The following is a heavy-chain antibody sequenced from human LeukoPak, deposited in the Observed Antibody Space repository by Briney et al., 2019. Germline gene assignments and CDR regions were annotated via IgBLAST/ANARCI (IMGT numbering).Heavy chain of an antibody. V-gene: IGHV3-20*01. D-gene: IGHD6-19*01. CDR1: GFTFDDYG. CDR2: INWNGGST. Sequence: GGSLRLSCAASGFTFDDYGMSWVRQAPGKGLEWVSGINWNGGSTGYADSVKGRFTISRDNAKNSLYLQMNSLRAEDTALYHCARDRDNVAGTRGYFDYWGQGTLVTVSS. J-gene: IGHJ4*02. CDR3: ARDRDNVAGTRGYFDY.